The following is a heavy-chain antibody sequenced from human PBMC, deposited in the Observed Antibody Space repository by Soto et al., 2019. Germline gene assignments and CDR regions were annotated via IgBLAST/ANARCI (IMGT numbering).Heavy chain of an antibody. Sequence: QVPLVQSGAEVKKPGASVKVSCKASGYTFTGYYIHWVRQAPGQGLEWVGWLNPNSGGTYYAQNFQGRVTMTRDTSISTAYMELRWLRSDDTAVYYCATAKNYGANIFDYWGQGTLVTVSS. CDR2: LNPNSGGT. V-gene: IGHV1-2*02. CDR3: ATAKNYGANIFDY. J-gene: IGHJ4*02. CDR1: GYTFTGYY. D-gene: IGHD4-17*01.